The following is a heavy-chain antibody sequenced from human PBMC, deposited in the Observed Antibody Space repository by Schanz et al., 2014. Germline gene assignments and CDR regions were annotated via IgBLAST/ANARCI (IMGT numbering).Heavy chain of an antibody. D-gene: IGHD6-25*01. CDR2: ISHDGYST. Sequence: EVQLVESGGGLVQPGGSLRLSCSASGFTFSIYAMHWVRQAPGKGLEYVSAISHDGYSTYYADSVKGRFTISRDNSKNTLYLQMNSLRAEDTAVYYCAKVRYSSGWRGDYFDECGQGTLVTVSS. CDR1: GFTFSIYA. V-gene: IGHV3-64D*06. J-gene: IGHJ4*02. CDR3: AKVRYSSGWRGDYFDE.